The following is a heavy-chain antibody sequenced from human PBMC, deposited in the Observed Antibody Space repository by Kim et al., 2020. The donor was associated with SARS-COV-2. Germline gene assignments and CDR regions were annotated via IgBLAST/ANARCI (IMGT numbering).Heavy chain of an antibody. CDR1: GYSISSGYY. CDR2: IYHSGST. Sequence: SETLSLTCTVSGYSISSGYYWGWIRQPPGKGLEWIGSIYHSGSTYYNPSLKSRVTISVDTSKNQFSLKLSSVTAADTAVYYCASGGFQIGELFDYWGQGTLVTVSS. J-gene: IGHJ4*02. V-gene: IGHV4-38-2*02. CDR3: ASGGFQIGELFDY. D-gene: IGHD3-10*01.